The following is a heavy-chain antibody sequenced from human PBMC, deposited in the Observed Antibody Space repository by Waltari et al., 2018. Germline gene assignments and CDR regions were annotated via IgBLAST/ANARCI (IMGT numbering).Heavy chain of an antibody. D-gene: IGHD3-3*01. Sequence: VQLVESGGGLVQPGRSLRLSCTASGFTLGDYAMGWFSQVPGTVLQWVGFVRSKTYGGTAVYATSVKGRITISRDDSKNIAYLQMDSLKIDDTAVYYCARLAYFDIWSEADVFDIWGQGTMVTVSS. CDR3: ARLAYFDIWSEADVFDI. J-gene: IGHJ3*02. V-gene: IGHV3-49*03. CDR1: GFTLGDYA. CDR2: VRSKTYGGTA.